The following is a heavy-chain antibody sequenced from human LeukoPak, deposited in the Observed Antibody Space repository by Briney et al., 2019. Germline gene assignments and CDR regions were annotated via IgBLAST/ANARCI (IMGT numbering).Heavy chain of an antibody. CDR2: ISSSSSTI. CDR3: ARAAARTFDY. D-gene: IGHD6-6*01. J-gene: IGHJ4*02. Sequence: PGGSLSLSCAASGFTFSSYSMNWVRQAPGKGLEWVSYISSSSSTIYYADSVKGRFTISRDNAKNSLYLQMNSLRAEDTAVYYCARAAARTFDYWGQGTLVTVSS. V-gene: IGHV3-48*01. CDR1: GFTFSSYS.